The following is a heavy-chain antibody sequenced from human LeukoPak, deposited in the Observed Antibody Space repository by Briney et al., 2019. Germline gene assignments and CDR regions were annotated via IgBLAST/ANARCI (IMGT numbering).Heavy chain of an antibody. CDR2: ISNNGGYT. CDR1: GFSFSGYA. Sequence: PGGSLRLSCAASGFSFSGYAVHWLRQAPGKGLEWVSAISNNGGYTYYADSVQGRFTISRDNSKSTLCLQMNSLRAEDTAVYYCAKQLGYCSDGSCYFPYWGQGTLVTVSS. J-gene: IGHJ4*02. V-gene: IGHV3-23*01. CDR3: AKQLGYCSDGSCYFPY. D-gene: IGHD2-15*01.